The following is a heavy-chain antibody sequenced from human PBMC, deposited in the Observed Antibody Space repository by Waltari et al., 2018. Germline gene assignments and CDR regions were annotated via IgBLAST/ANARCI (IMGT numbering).Heavy chain of an antibody. D-gene: IGHD3-22*01. V-gene: IGHV4-59*01. Sequence: QVQLQESGPGLVKPSETLSLTCTVSGGYISSYYWSWIRQPPGKGLEWIGYIYYSGSTNYNPSLNRRVTISVDTSKNQFSLKLSSVTAADTAVYYCASFGYYFFDYWGQGTLVTVSS. CDR2: IYYSGST. J-gene: IGHJ4*02. CDR3: ASFGYYFFDY. CDR1: GGYISSYY.